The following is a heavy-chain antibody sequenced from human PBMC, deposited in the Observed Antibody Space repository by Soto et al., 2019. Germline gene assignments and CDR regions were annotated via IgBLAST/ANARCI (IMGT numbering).Heavy chain of an antibody. CDR3: AKDRCTNGVCYVSYYYGMDV. V-gene: IGHV3-30*18. Sequence: QVQLVESGGGVVQPGRSLRLSCAASGFTFSNYGIHWVRQAPGKGLEWVAIISYDGSNKYYADSVRGRFTISRDNSKNTLYLQMSSLRADDTAVYLCAKDRCTNGVCYVSYYYGMDVWGQGTTVTVSS. J-gene: IGHJ6*02. CDR2: ISYDGSNK. CDR1: GFTFSNYG. D-gene: IGHD2-8*01.